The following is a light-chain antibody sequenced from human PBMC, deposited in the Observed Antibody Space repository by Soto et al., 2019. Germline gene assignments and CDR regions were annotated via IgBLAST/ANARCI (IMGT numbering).Light chain of an antibody. CDR2: AAS. J-gene: IGKJ5*01. CDR3: QQSLSTPPIT. Sequence: DIQMTQSPSSLSASVGDRVTITCRASQGISNYLAWYQQKPGKVPKLLIYAASTLQSGVPSRFSGSGSGTDFTLSISNLQPEDFATYFCQQSLSTPPITFGQGTRLEIK. V-gene: IGKV1-39*01. CDR1: QGISNY.